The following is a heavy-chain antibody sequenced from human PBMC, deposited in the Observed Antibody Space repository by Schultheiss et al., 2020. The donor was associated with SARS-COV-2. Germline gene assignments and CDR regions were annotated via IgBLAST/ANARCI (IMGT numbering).Heavy chain of an antibody. J-gene: IGHJ4*02. CDR1: GFTFSSYW. V-gene: IGHV3-23*01. D-gene: IGHD1-26*01. CDR2: ISGSGGST. Sequence: GESLKISCAASGFTFSSYWMSWVRQAPGKGLEWVSAISGSGGSTYYADSVKGRFTISRDNSKNTLYLQMNSLRAEDTAVYYCAKDQGARFFDYWGQGTLVTVSS. CDR3: AKDQGARFFDY.